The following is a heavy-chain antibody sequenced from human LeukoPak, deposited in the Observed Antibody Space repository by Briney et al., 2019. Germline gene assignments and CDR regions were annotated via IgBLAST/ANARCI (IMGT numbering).Heavy chain of an antibody. V-gene: IGHV3-33*01. D-gene: IGHD4-11*01. J-gene: IGHJ4*02. CDR2: ISSDGTNR. CDR1: GFIFSHYA. Sequence: PGGSLRLPCAASGFIFSHYALHWVRQAPGKGLEWVAVISSDGTNRYYGDSVKGRFSISRDDSQKRVFLQMNNLRADDTAVYYCARDAQRGFDYSNSLQYWGQGALVTVSS. CDR3: ARDAQRGFDYSNSLQY.